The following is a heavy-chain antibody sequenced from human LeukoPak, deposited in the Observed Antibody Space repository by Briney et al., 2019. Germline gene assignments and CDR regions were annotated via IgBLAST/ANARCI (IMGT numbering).Heavy chain of an antibody. J-gene: IGHJ5*02. CDR2: IRDRGEA. CDR1: GFIVSDYY. CDR3: ARDRAANQYWVEFDP. D-gene: IGHD2-8*02. Sequence: GGSLRLSCAVSGFIVSDYYMRWVRQAPGKGREWVGLIRDRGEAFYADFARGRFAISRDESENTLYLQMNSLRVEDTAVYFCARDRAANQYWVEFDPWGQGTPVIVSS. V-gene: IGHV3-66*03.